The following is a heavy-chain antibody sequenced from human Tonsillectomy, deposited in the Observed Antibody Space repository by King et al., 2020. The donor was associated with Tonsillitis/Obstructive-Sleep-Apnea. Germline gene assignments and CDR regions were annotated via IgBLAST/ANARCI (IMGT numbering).Heavy chain of an antibody. Sequence: VQLPQWGAGLLKPSETLSLTCTVYSGSFNVYYWSWIRQSPGKGLEWIGEINHSGSTNYNPSLKSRATISVDTSKNQIDLKLSSVTAADTAAYYCATEGGNWFDPWGPGTLVTVSS. J-gene: IGHJ5*02. CDR1: SGSFNVYY. D-gene: IGHD3-16*01. CDR2: INHSGST. V-gene: IGHV4-34*01. CDR3: ATEGGNWFDP.